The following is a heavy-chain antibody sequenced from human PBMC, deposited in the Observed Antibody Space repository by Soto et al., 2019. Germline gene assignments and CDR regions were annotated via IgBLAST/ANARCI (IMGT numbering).Heavy chain of an antibody. CDR1: GYTFTSYG. CDR3: ARDVLLWFGELPPLQH. CDR2: ISAYNGNT. J-gene: IGHJ1*01. Sequence: QVQLVQSGAEVKKPGASVKVSCKASGYTFTSYGISWVRQAPGQGLEWMGWISAYNGNTNYAQKLQGRVTMTTDTSTSTADMELRSLRSDDTAVYYCARDVLLWFGELPPLQHWGQGTLVTVSS. D-gene: IGHD3-10*01. V-gene: IGHV1-18*01.